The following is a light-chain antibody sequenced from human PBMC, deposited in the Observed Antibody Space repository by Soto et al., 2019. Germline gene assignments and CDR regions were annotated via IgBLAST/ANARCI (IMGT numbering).Light chain of an antibody. CDR3: SSYTSSSTLDV. Sequence: QSALTQPASVSGSPGQSITISCTGTSSDVGGYDYVSWYQQHPGKAPKLIIYDVSNRPSGVSNRFSGSKSGNTASLTISGLKAEDEADYYCSSYTSSSTLDVVGTGTKVTVL. CDR2: DVS. CDR1: SSDVGGYDY. J-gene: IGLJ1*01. V-gene: IGLV2-14*01.